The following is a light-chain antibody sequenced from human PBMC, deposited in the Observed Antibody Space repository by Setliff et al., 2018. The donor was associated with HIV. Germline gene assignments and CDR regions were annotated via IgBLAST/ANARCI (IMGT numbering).Light chain of an antibody. CDR3: QSYDSSLSGYV. CDR2: GNS. CDR1: RSNIGAGYD. Sequence: QSALTQPPSVSGAPGQRVTISCTGSRSNIGAGYDVQWYQQLPGTAPKLVMFGNSNRPSGVPDRFSDSKSGTSASLAISGLQAEDEADYYFQSYDSSLSGYVFGTATKVTVL. J-gene: IGLJ1*01. V-gene: IGLV1-40*01.